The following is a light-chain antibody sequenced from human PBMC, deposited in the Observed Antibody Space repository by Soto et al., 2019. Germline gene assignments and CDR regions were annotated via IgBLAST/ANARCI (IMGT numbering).Light chain of an antibody. Sequence: DIVMTHSPDSLTVSLGEMATINCKSSQSVLHSSTNKNYLAWYQQKPGQSPNLLIYWASAREYGVPDRFSGSGSGTDFTLTISSLQAEDVAVYYCQQYYRIPWTFGQGTKVEIK. CDR2: WAS. CDR3: QQYYRIPWT. V-gene: IGKV4-1*01. J-gene: IGKJ1*01. CDR1: QSVLHSSTNKNY.